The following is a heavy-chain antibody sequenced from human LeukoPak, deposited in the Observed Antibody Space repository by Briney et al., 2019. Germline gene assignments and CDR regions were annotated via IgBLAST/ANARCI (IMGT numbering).Heavy chain of an antibody. CDR1: GFSLSTSAVA. CDR2: IYWDGDD. D-gene: IGHD7-27*01. CDR3: AHRPGDRNLAFDS. J-gene: IGHJ4*02. V-gene: IGHV2-5*02. Sequence: SGPTLVNPTQPLTLTCTFSGFSLSTSAVAVGWIRQPPGKALEWLALIYWDGDDRYTPALKSRLTITKDTSKNQVVLTMTNVDPVDTATYYCAHRPGDRNLAFDSWGQGTLVTVSS.